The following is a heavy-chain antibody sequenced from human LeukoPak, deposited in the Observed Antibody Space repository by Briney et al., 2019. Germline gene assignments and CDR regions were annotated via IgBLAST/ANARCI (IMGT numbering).Heavy chain of an antibody. V-gene: IGHV3-48*01. Sequence: GGSLRLSCTASGFTFRSYSMNWVRQAPGKGLEWVSYISSSSSTIYYADSVKGRFTISRDNAKNSLYLQMNSLRAEDTAVYYCASRNYDFWSGPLDVWGKGTTVTVSS. CDR2: ISSSSSTI. J-gene: IGHJ6*04. CDR3: ASRNYDFWSGPLDV. D-gene: IGHD3-3*01. CDR1: GFTFRSYS.